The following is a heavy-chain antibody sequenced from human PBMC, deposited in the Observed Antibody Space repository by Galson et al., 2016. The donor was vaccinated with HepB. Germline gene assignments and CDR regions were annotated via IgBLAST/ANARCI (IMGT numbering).Heavy chain of an antibody. CDR3: ASPGLSYSGWYKI. Sequence: VKKPGESLRISCKGSGYSFTSYWISWVRQMPGKGLEWMGRIDPTDSYTNYSPSFQGHVTISADKSISTAYVQWSSLKASDTAMYYCASPGLSYSGWYKIWGQGTLVTVSS. CDR2: IDPTDSYT. V-gene: IGHV5-10-1*01. D-gene: IGHD6-19*01. CDR1: GYSFTSYW. J-gene: IGHJ4*02.